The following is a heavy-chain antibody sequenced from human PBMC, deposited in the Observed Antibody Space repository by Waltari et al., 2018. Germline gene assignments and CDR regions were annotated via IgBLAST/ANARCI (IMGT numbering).Heavy chain of an antibody. Sequence: EEQLLESGGGLVQPGGSLKLSCAASGFIFRDFWMHWVRQAPGGGRLGGGLVWGQSISTGGATTTHADAVKGRVTSSRDNAKNTLYLQMNSLTAEDTAVYFCARTAFFRSSGYYFRSWGQGTLVSVSS. J-gene: IGHJ4*02. D-gene: IGHD3-22*01. CDR2: ISTGGATT. CDR3: ARTAFFRSSGYYFRS. V-gene: IGHV3-74*01. CDR1: GFIFRDFW.